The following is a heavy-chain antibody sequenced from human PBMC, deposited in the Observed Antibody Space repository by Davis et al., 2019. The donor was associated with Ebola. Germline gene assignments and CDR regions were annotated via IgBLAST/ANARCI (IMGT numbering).Heavy chain of an antibody. CDR2: IIPILGIA. V-gene: IGHV1-69*04. CDR3: ARVGSGSYSNYYYGMDV. CDR1: GYTFTTYA. J-gene: IGHJ6*02. D-gene: IGHD3-10*01. Sequence: SVKVSCKASGYTFTTYAMNWVRQAPGQGLEWMGRIIPILGIANYAQKFQGRVTITADKSTSTAYMELSSLRSEDTAVYYCARVGSGSYSNYYYGMDVWGQGTTVTVSS.